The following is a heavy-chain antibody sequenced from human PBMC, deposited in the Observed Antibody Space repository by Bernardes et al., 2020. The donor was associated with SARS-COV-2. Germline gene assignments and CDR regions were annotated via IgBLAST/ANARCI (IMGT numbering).Heavy chain of an antibody. CDR1: GGSFSSHY. Sequence: SETLSLTCAVYGGSFSSHYWTWIRQPPGGRLEWVGEINHSGSSTYNPSLTSRVTMSVDTSKMQFSLRLTSMTAADTAVYYCARGASFGFLSGYSFGRGGPFDPWGQGVLVTVAS. V-gene: IGHV4-34*01. D-gene: IGHD3-3*01. CDR2: INHSGSS. CDR3: ARGASFGFLSGYSFGRGGPFDP. J-gene: IGHJ5*02.